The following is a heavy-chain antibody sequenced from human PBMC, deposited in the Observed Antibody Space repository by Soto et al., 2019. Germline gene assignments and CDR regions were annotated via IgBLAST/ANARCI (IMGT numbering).Heavy chain of an antibody. V-gene: IGHV3-33*01. CDR3: ARGSRGLYSSGRRDFDF. CDR2: IWYDGSNK. CDR1: GFTFSSYG. D-gene: IGHD6-19*01. Sequence: QVQLVESGGGVVQPGRSLRLSCAASGFTFSSYGMHWVRQAPGKGLEWVAVIWYDGSNKYYADSVKGRFTISRDNSKNTLYLQMNSLRADDTAVYYCARGSRGLYSSGRRDFDFWGQGTLVTVSS. J-gene: IGHJ4*02.